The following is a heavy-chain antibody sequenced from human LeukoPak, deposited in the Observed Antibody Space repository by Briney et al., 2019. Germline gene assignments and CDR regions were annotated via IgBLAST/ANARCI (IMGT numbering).Heavy chain of an antibody. V-gene: IGHV4-4*09. D-gene: IGHD5-12*01. CDR1: GGSISSYY. CDR3: ARGYSGYTSFDY. Sequence: PSETLSLTCTVSGGSISSYYWSWIRQPPGKGLEWIGYIYTSGSTNYNPSLKSRVTISVDTSKNQFSLKLSSVTAADTAVYYCARGYSGYTSFDYWGLGTLVTVSS. J-gene: IGHJ4*02. CDR2: IYTSGST.